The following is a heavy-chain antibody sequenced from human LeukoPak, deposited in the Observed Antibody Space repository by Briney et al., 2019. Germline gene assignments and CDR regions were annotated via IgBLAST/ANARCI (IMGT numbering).Heavy chain of an antibody. CDR1: GGSIGSYY. V-gene: IGHV4-59*12. CDR3: ARGVRFDY. Sequence: TSETLSLTCAVSGGSIGSYYWSWIRQPPGKGLEWIGYIHDSGSTKYNPSLKSRVTISVDTSKNQFSLKLSSVTAADTAVYYCARGVRFDYWGQGTLVTVSS. J-gene: IGHJ4*02. CDR2: IHDSGST.